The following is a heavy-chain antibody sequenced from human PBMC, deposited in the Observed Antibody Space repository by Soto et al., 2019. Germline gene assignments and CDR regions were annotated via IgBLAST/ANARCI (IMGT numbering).Heavy chain of an antibody. D-gene: IGHD1-26*01. CDR3: ARGVLREEDYYGMDV. Sequence: SETLSLTCTVSGGSISSYYWSWIRQPPGKGLEWIGYIYYSGSTNYNPSLKSRVTISVDTSKNQFSLKLSSVTAADTAEYYCARGVLREEDYYGMDVCGQGTTVTVSS. J-gene: IGHJ6*02. CDR1: GGSISSYY. V-gene: IGHV4-59*01. CDR2: IYYSGST.